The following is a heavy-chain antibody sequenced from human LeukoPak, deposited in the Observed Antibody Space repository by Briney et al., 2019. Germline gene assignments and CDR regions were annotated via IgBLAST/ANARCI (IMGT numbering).Heavy chain of an antibody. CDR3: ARHGLLWFGELSSPLDY. V-gene: IGHV4-30-2*01. D-gene: IGHD3-10*01. CDR2: IYHSGST. J-gene: IGHJ4*02. CDR1: GGSISSGGYS. Sequence: PSQTLSLTCAVSGGSISSGGYSWSWIRQPPGKGLEWIGYIYHSGSTYYNPSLKSRVTISVDRSKNQFSLKLSSVTAADTAVYYCARHGLLWFGELSSPLDYWGQGTLVTVSS.